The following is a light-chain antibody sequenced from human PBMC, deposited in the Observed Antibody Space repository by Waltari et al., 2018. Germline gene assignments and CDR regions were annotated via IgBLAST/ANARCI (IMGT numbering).Light chain of an antibody. Sequence: QSALTQTPSVSGSPGPAITFPSCGTSSYIGEYNLVSWYQQHPGKAPTLIIYDVNKRPSGVSNRFSGSKSGNTAFLTISGLQTADEADYYCCSYVGSAISVFGGGTKLTVL. CDR3: CSYVGSAISV. J-gene: IGLJ3*02. CDR1: SSYIGEYNL. V-gene: IGLV2-23*02. CDR2: DVN.